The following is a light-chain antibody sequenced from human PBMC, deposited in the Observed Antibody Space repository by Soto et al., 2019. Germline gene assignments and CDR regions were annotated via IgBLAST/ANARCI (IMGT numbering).Light chain of an antibody. J-gene: IGLJ2*01. CDR3: VLYMGSGTVV. Sequence: QTVVTHEPSFSVSPGGTVTLTCGLRSGSVSTSFYPSWYQQTPGQAPRTLVYNTNTRSSGVPDRFSGSILGNKAALTITGAQADDESDYYCVLYMGSGTVVFGGGTKLTVL. CDR1: SGSVSTSFY. V-gene: IGLV8-61*01. CDR2: NTN.